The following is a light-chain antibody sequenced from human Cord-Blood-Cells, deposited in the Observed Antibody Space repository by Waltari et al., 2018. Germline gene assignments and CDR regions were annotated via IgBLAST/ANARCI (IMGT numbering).Light chain of an antibody. J-gene: IGKJ2*01. CDR2: KAS. CDR3: KQYNSYMYT. CDR1: QSISSW. Sequence: DIQMTQSPSTLSASVGETVTITCRASQSISSWLAWYQQKPGKAPKLLIYKASSLESGVPSRFSGSGSGTEFTLTISSLQPDDFATYYCKQYNSYMYTFGQGTKLEIK. V-gene: IGKV1-5*03.